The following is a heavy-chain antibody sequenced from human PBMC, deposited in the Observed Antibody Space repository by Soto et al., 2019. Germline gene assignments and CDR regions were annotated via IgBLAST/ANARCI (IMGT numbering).Heavy chain of an antibody. CDR1: GGTFSSYT. J-gene: IGHJ5*02. D-gene: IGHD1-7*01. V-gene: IGHV1-69*02. Sequence: SVKVSCKASGGTFSSYTISWVRQAPGQGLEWMGRIIPILGIANYAQKFQGRVTITADKSTSTAYMELSSLRSEDTAVYYCARGGYNWNYFYWFDPWGQGTLVTVSS. CDR2: IIPILGIA. CDR3: ARGGYNWNYFYWFDP.